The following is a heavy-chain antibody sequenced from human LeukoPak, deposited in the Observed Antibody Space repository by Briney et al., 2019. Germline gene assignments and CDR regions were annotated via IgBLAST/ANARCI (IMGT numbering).Heavy chain of an antibody. CDR1: GVSISSGTYN. V-gene: IGHV4-61*02. CDR2: IYPSGRT. J-gene: IGHJ4*02. CDR3: ARRSPGLRSGYFY. Sequence: SETLSLTCTVSGVSISSGTYNWTWIRQPAGKGLEWIGRIYPSGRTDYNPSLTSRVTISVDTSKNQFSLKLYSVTAADTAVYYCARRSPGLRSGYFYWGQGTLVTVSS. D-gene: IGHD3-3*01.